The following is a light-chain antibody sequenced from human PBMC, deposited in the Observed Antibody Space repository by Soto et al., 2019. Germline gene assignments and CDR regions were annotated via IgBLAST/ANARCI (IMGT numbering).Light chain of an antibody. J-gene: IGLJ2*01. CDR1: SSNIGAGYD. V-gene: IGLV1-40*01. CDR3: QSYDSSLCGVV. Sequence: QSVLTQPPSVSGAPGQRVTISCTGSSSNIGAGYDVHWYQQLPGTAPKLLIYGNSNRPSGVPDRFSGSKSGTSASLAITWLQAEDEADYYCQSYDSSLCGVVFGGGTKVTVL. CDR2: GNS.